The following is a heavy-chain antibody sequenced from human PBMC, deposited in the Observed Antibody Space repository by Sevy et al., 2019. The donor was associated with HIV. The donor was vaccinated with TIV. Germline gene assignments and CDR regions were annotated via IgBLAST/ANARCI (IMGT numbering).Heavy chain of an antibody. D-gene: IGHD6-13*01. Sequence: GGSLRLSCAVSGFTVNTYAMSWVRQAPGKGLEWVAVINNSGGSTDYADSVRGRFSISRDNPNVYLEMNSLRVEDTVVYYCVKERVGYISSWYYFDYWGQRTLVTVSS. J-gene: IGHJ4*02. CDR3: VKERVGYISSWYYFDY. CDR1: GFTVNTYA. V-gene: IGHV3-23*01. CDR2: INNSGGST.